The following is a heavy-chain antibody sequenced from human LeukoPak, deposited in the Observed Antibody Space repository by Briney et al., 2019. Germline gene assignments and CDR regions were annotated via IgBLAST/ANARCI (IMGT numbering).Heavy chain of an antibody. D-gene: IGHD6-13*01. CDR3: ARHRYSSTWGDYYYYYMDV. J-gene: IGHJ6*03. V-gene: IGHV4-39*01. Sequence: SETLSLTCTVSGGSISSSSYYWGWIRQPPGKGLEWIGSIYYSGSTYYNPSLKSRVTISVDTSKNQFSLKLSSVTAADTAVYYCARHRYSSTWGDYYYYYMDVWGKGTTVTISS. CDR2: IYYSGST. CDR1: GGSISSSSYY.